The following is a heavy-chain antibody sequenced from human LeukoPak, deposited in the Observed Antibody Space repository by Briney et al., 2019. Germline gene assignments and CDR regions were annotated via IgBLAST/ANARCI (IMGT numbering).Heavy chain of an antibody. J-gene: IGHJ4*02. CDR3: AKHSGSYFIYYVDS. V-gene: IGHV3-23*01. CDR2: VSGSGYNT. CDR1: GFTFSSYG. D-gene: IGHD1-26*01. Sequence: GSLRLSCAASGFTFSSYGLSWVRQAPGKGLEWVSTVSGSGYNTYYADSVKGRFTISRDNSANTLYLQMNSLRAEDTALYYCAKHSGSYFIYYVDSWGQGTLVSVSS.